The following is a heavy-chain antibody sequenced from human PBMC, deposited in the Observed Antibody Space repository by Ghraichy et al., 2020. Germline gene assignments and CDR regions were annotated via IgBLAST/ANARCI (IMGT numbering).Heavy chain of an antibody. Sequence: SVKVSCKASGGTFSSYAISWVRQAPGQGLEWMGGIIPIFGTANYAQKFQGRVTITADESTSTAYMELSSLRSEDTAVYYCARVTNRYYYDSSGLDYWGQGTLVTVSS. CDR3: ARVTNRYYYDSSGLDY. J-gene: IGHJ4*02. CDR1: GGTFSSYA. CDR2: IIPIFGTA. D-gene: IGHD3-22*01. V-gene: IGHV1-69*13.